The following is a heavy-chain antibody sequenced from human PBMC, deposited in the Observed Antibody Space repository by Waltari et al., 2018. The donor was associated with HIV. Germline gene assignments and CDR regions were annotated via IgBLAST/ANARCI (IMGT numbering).Heavy chain of an antibody. V-gene: IGHV4-39*07. J-gene: IGHJ6*02. D-gene: IGHD4-17*01. CDR2: IYYSGST. Sequence: QLQLHESGPRLVKPSQPLSLTCPVSGGSLGSSSPSWGSTRPPPGKGLEWSGSIYYSGSTYYNPSLKSRVTISVDTSKNQFSLKLSSVTAADTAVYYCARDRTVTNDYGMDVWGQGTTVTVSS. CDR3: ARDRTVTNDYGMDV. CDR1: GGSLGSSSPS.